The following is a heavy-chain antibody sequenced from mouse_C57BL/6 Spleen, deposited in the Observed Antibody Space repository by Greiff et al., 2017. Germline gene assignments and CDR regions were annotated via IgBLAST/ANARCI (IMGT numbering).Heavy chain of an antibody. Sequence: VQLQQSGPELVKPGASVKISCKASGYTFTDYYMNWVKQSHGKSLEWIGDINPNNGGTSYNQKFKGKATLTVDKSSSTAYMELRSLTSEDSAVYYCAREGLTTAHGYWGQGTTLTVSS. J-gene: IGHJ2*01. V-gene: IGHV1-26*01. D-gene: IGHD1-2*01. CDR2: INPNNGGT. CDR1: GYTFTDYY. CDR3: AREGLTTAHGY.